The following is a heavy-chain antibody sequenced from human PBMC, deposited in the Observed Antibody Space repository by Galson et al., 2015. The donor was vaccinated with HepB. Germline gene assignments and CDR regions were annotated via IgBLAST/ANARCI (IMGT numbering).Heavy chain of an antibody. CDR1: GYTFTSYG. Sequence: SVKVSCKASGYTFTSYGISWVRQAPGQGLEWMGWISAYNGNTNYAQKLQGRVTMTTDTSTSTAYMELRSLRSDDTAVYYCARATVVVPAAIIAQYYYGMDVWGQGTTVTVSS. CDR2: ISAYNGNT. V-gene: IGHV1-18*04. CDR3: ARATVVVPAAIIAQYYYGMDV. D-gene: IGHD2-2*01. J-gene: IGHJ6*02.